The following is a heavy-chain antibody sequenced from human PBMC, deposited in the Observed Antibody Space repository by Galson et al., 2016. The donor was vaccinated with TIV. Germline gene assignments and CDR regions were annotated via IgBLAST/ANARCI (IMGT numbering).Heavy chain of an antibody. D-gene: IGHD3-22*01. Sequence: QSGAEVKKPGESLKISCKGSGFTFTRHWIGWVRQVPGKGLEWMGIINPGDSESRYSPTLQGTVTITADKSISTAYLQWTSLKASDTARYYVASIRIESSGYRPHAFDFWGQGTMVTMSS. CDR2: INPGDSES. CDR1: GFTFTRHW. J-gene: IGHJ3*01. CDR3: ASIRIESSGYRPHAFDF. V-gene: IGHV5-51*03.